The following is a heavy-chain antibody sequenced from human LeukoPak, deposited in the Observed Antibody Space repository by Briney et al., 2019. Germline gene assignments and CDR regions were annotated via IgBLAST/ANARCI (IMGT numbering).Heavy chain of an antibody. Sequence: APVKVSCKTSGYTFNTYYIHWVRQAPGQGLEWMGIINPSGGSTTYAQKFQGRVTMTRDTSTTTVYMELNNLKSEDTAVYYCARDGSPARFDYWGHGTLVTVSS. D-gene: IGHD6-13*01. V-gene: IGHV1-46*02. CDR3: ARDGSPARFDY. J-gene: IGHJ4*01. CDR1: GYTFNTYY. CDR2: INPSGGST.